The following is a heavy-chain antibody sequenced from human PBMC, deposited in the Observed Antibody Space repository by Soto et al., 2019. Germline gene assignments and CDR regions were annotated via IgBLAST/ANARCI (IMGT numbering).Heavy chain of an antibody. CDR2: MYHSGST. Sequence: SETLSLTCTVSGGSISSYYWSWIRQPPGKGLEWIGYMYHSGSTYYNPSLKSRVTISIDRSKNQFSLKLSSVTAEDTAVYYCATVPDYWGQGILVTVSS. CDR3: ATVPDY. V-gene: IGHV4-59*12. CDR1: GGSISSYY. J-gene: IGHJ4*02.